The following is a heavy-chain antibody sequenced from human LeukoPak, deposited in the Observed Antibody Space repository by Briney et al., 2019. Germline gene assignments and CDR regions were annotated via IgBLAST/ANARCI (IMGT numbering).Heavy chain of an antibody. V-gene: IGHV4-30-2*01. CDR3: ATSTMVRGVILAFDI. Sequence: PSQTLSLTCAVSGVSISSGGYSWSWIRQPPGKGLEWIGYIYHSGSTYYNPSLKSRVTISVDRSKNQFSLKLSSVTAADTAVYYCATSTMVRGVILAFDIWGQGTMVTVSS. CDR2: IYHSGST. D-gene: IGHD3-10*01. J-gene: IGHJ3*02. CDR1: GVSISSGGYS.